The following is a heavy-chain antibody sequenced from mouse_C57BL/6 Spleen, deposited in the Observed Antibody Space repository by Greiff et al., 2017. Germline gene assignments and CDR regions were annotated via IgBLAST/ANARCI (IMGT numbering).Heavy chain of an antibody. Sequence: QVQLQQSGAELARPGASVKLSCKASGYTFTSYGISWVKQRTGQGLEWIGEIYPRSGNTYYNEKFKGKATLTADKSSSTAYMELRSLTSEDSAVYFCARRGDYRYYCDYWGQGTTLTVSS. D-gene: IGHD2-4*01. CDR1: GYTFTSYG. J-gene: IGHJ2*01. CDR3: ARRGDYRYYCDY. CDR2: IYPRSGNT. V-gene: IGHV1-81*01.